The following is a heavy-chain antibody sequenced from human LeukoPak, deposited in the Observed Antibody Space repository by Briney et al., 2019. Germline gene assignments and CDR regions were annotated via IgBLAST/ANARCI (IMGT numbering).Heavy chain of an antibody. D-gene: IGHD3-22*01. J-gene: IGHJ4*02. Sequence: GGSLRLSCAASGFTFNNYAMSWVRQAPGKGLEWVSGISGGGARAYYPDSVKGRFTISRDNSKNTLYLQMNSLRAEDTAVYYCAKDSSYYYGSTCYIDYWGQGALVTVSS. CDR1: GFTFNNYA. V-gene: IGHV3-23*01. CDR3: AKDSSYYYGSTCYIDY. CDR2: ISGGGARA.